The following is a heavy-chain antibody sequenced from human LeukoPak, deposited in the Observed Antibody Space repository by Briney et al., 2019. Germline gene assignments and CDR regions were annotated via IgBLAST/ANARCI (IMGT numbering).Heavy chain of an antibody. CDR1: GFTFSSFG. D-gene: IGHD2-21*02. Sequence: GASLRLSCAASGFTFSSFGMSWVRQAPGKGLEWVSTISGTGGRTHYADSVKGRFTISRDNSKNTLYLQMNSLRAEDTAVYYCAKESPVVTLADYWGQGTLVTVFS. J-gene: IGHJ4*02. CDR3: AKESPVVTLADY. CDR2: ISGTGGRT. V-gene: IGHV3-23*01.